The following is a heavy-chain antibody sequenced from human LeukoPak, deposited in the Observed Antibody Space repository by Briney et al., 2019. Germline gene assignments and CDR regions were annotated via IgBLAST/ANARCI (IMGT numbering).Heavy chain of an antibody. D-gene: IGHD4-23*01. CDR1: GYTFTGYY. CDR2: INPNSGGT. J-gene: IGHJ5*02. CDR3: ARERVSVVTPYNWFDP. Sequence: ASVKVSCKASGYTFTGYYMHWVRQAPGQGLEWMGWINPNSGGTNYAQKLQGRVTMTTDTSTSTAYMELRSLRSDDTAVYYCARERVSVVTPYNWFDPWGQGTLVTVSS. V-gene: IGHV1-2*02.